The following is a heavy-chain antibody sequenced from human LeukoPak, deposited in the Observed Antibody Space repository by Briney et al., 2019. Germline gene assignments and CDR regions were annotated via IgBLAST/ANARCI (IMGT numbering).Heavy chain of an antibody. Sequence: GGSLRLSSAASGFTFSSYAMSWVRQAPGKGLEWVSATSGSGDGTFYADSVKGRFTISRDNSKNTLYLQMNSLRAEDTAIYYCAKLRDFFDSSGQFDYWGQGTLVTVSS. CDR2: TSGSGDGT. CDR3: AKLRDFFDSSGQFDY. D-gene: IGHD3-22*01. CDR1: GFTFSSYA. V-gene: IGHV3-23*01. J-gene: IGHJ4*02.